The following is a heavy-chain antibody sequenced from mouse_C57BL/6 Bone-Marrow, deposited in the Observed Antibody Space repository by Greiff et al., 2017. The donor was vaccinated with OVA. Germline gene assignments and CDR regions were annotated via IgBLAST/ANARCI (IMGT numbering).Heavy chain of an antibody. Sequence: EVKLVESGGGLVQPGGSLKLSCAASGFTFSDYYMYWVRQTPEKRLEWVAYISNGGGSTYYPDTVKGRFTISRDNAKNTLYLQMSRLKSEDTAMYYCARQEGYYYGNYVGAMDYWGQGTSVTVSS. CDR3: ARQEGYYYGNYVGAMDY. V-gene: IGHV5-12*01. D-gene: IGHD2-1*01. J-gene: IGHJ4*01. CDR1: GFTFSDYY. CDR2: ISNGGGST.